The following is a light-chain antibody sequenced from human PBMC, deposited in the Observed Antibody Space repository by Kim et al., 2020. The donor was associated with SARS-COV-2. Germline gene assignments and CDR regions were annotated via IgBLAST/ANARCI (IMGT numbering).Light chain of an antibody. CDR3: QQYYNTPFT. CDR2: WAS. Sequence: IVMTQSPDSLAVSLGERATNNCKSSQSVLYNSNNKNYLAWYQQKPGQPPRLLIYWASTRQSGVPDRFSGSGSGTDFTLTISSLQAEDVAVYHCQQYYNTPFTFGPGTKVDIK. CDR1: QSVLYNSNNKNY. J-gene: IGKJ3*01. V-gene: IGKV4-1*01.